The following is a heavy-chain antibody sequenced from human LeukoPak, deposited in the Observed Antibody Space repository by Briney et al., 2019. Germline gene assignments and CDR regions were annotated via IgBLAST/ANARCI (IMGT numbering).Heavy chain of an antibody. Sequence: SSETLSLTCTVSGGSVSSYYWSWIRQPPGKGLEWIGYIYYSGSTNYNPSLKSRVTISVDTSKNQFSLKLSSVAAADTAVYYCARDNGSSEYYFDYWGQGTLVTVSS. V-gene: IGHV4-59*02. CDR1: GGSVSSYY. D-gene: IGHD6-6*01. CDR3: ARDNGSSEYYFDY. J-gene: IGHJ4*02. CDR2: IYYSGST.